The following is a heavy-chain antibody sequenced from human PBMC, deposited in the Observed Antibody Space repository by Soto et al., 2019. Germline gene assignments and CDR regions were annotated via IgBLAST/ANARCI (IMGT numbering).Heavy chain of an antibody. D-gene: IGHD3-22*01. J-gene: IGHJ4*02. Sequence: EVQLSESGGGLVQPAGSLRLSCAASGFTFSSYAMSWVRQAPGKGLEWVSAISGGGGSAYYADSVKGRFTISRDNSNNTLSLQMNSLRAEDTAVYYCAKDRNYYDSLPSDYWGQGTLVTVSS. CDR2: ISGGGGSA. CDR1: GFTFSSYA. CDR3: AKDRNYYDSLPSDY. V-gene: IGHV3-23*01.